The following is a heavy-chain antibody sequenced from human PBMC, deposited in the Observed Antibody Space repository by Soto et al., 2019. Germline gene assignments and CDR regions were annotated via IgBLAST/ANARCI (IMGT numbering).Heavy chain of an antibody. D-gene: IGHD3-16*01. Sequence: PGGSLRLSCAASGFTFSSYSMNWVRQAPGKGLEWVSSISSSSSYIYYADPVKGRFTISRDNAKNSLYLQMNSLRAEDTAVYYCARSPSFTEGIDYWGQGTLVTVSS. CDR3: ARSPSFTEGIDY. J-gene: IGHJ4*02. V-gene: IGHV3-21*01. CDR2: ISSSSSYI. CDR1: GFTFSSYS.